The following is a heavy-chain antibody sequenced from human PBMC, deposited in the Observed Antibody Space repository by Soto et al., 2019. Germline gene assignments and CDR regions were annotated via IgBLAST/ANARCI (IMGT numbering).Heavy chain of an antibody. V-gene: IGHV3-33*01. CDR2: IWYDGSNK. D-gene: IGHD2-21*02. CDR3: ARDRYVLVTAKRLSLPDY. CDR1: GFTFSSYG. J-gene: IGHJ4*02. Sequence: QVQLVESGGGVVQPGRSLRLSCAASGFTFSSYGMHWVRQAPGKGLEWVAVIWYDGSNKYYADSVKGRFTISRDNSKNTLYLQMNSLRAEDTAVYYCARDRYVLVTAKRLSLPDYWGQGTLVTVSS.